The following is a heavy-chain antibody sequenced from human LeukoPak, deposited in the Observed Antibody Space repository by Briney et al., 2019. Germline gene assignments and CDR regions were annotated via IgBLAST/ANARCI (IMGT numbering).Heavy chain of an antibody. J-gene: IGHJ3*02. V-gene: IGHV3-7*01. CDR3: ASRVIVVVPAADDAFDI. CDR1: GFTFSSYW. D-gene: IGHD2-2*01. Sequence: GGSLGLSCAASGFTFSSYWMSWVRQAPGKGLEWVANIKQDGSEKYYVDSVKGRFTISRDNAKNSLYLQMNSLRAEDTAVYYCASRVIVVVPAADDAFDIWGQGTMVTVSS. CDR2: IKQDGSEK.